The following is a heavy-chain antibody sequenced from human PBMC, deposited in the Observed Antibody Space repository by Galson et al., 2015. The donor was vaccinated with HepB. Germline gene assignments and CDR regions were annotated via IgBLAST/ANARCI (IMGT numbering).Heavy chain of an antibody. D-gene: IGHD1-26*01. CDR1: GFTFSSYG. J-gene: IGHJ4*02. V-gene: IGHV3-30*02. CDR3: AKDVLQWELNY. CDR2: IQYDESIK. Sequence: SLRLSCAASGFTFSSYGMHWVRQAPGKGLEWVVFIQYDESIKFYADSVKGRFTVSRDNSKSTLYLRMDSLRAEDTAVYYCAKDVLQWELNYWGQGTLVTVSS.